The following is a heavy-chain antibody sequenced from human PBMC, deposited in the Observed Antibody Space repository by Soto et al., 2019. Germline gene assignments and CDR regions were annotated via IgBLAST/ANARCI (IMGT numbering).Heavy chain of an antibody. D-gene: IGHD3-3*01. V-gene: IGHV1-69*01. CDR1: GGTFSSYA. CDR3: ARGSRFLEWSPWYYGMDV. CDR2: IIPIFGTA. J-gene: IGHJ6*02. Sequence: KVSCKASGGTFSSYAISWVRQAPGQGLEWMGGIIPIFGTANYAQKFQGRVTITADESTSTAYMELSSLRSEDTAVYYCARGSRFLEWSPWYYGMDVWGQGTTVTVSS.